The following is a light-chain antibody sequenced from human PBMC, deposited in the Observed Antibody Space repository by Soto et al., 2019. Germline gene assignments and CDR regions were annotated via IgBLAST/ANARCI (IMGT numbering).Light chain of an antibody. CDR2: DVS. CDR1: SSDIGAYNP. V-gene: IGLV2-14*03. CDR3: SSYSSITTYA. J-gene: IGLJ1*01. Sequence: QSVLTQPASVSWSPGQAITISCTGTSSDIGAYNPVSWYQLHPGKAPKLMIFDVSSRPSGDSNRFSGSKSGNTAYLTISGLQAEDEADYFCSSYSSITTYAFGTGTKVTVL.